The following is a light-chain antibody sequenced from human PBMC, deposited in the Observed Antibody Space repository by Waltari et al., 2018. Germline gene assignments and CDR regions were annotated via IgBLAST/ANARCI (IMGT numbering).Light chain of an antibody. V-gene: IGKV3-11*01. J-gene: IGKJ1*01. CDR1: RSVNNF. CDR3: HHRANMSPWT. CDR2: ETS. Sequence: EIVLTQSPATLSLSPGERANLSCRASRSVNNFLDWYQQKAGQAPRLIIYETSARAAGSPARFSGSGYDTYFTLTISNREPEDFAVYYCHHRANMSPWTFGQGTRVEV.